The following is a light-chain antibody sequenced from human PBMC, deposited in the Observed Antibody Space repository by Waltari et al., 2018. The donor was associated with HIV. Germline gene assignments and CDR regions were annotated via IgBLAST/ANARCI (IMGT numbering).Light chain of an antibody. Sequence: QSVLTQPPSASGTPGQRVTISCSGSSSNIGTNSVNWYQQLPGTAPKLRIYSTNQRPSGVPDRCAGSKAGTSASLAISGLQSEDEADYCCAAWDDSLNGPVFGGGTKLTVL. CDR1: SSNIGTNS. V-gene: IGLV1-44*01. CDR3: AAWDDSLNGPV. J-gene: IGLJ3*02. CDR2: STN.